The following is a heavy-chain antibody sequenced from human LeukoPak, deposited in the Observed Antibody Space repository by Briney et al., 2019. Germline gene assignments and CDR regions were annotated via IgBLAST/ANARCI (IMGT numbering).Heavy chain of an antibody. J-gene: IGHJ4*02. V-gene: IGHV3-21*01. D-gene: IGHD6-13*01. CDR1: GFTFSSYA. Sequence: GGSLRLSCAASGFTFSSYAMSWVRQAPGKGLEWVSSISSSSSYIYYADSVKGRFTISRDNAKNSLYLQMNSLRAEDTAVYYCARDTTPLEYSSSWYWGQGTLVTVSS. CDR2: ISSSSSYI. CDR3: ARDTTPLEYSSSWY.